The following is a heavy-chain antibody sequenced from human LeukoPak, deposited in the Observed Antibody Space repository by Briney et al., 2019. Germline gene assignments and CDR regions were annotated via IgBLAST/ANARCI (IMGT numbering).Heavy chain of an antibody. J-gene: IGHJ4*02. CDR1: GFTFSSYE. CDR3: ARERVTGNYFDY. D-gene: IGHD2-21*02. Sequence: PGGSLRLSCAASGFTFSSYEMNWVRQAPGTGLEWVSPITSRSSFIYYGDSVKGRFTISRDNAKNSLYLQMNSLRDEDTAVYYCARERVTGNYFDYWGQGTLVTVS. CDR2: ITSRSSFI. V-gene: IGHV3-21*04.